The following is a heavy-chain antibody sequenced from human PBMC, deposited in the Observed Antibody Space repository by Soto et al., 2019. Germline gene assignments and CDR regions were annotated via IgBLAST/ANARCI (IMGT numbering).Heavy chain of an antibody. V-gene: IGHV5-51*01. CDR2: IHPGDSDT. CDR3: TLSYGDSYYYYYGMDV. J-gene: IGHJ6*02. CDR1: GFSFSRYT. Sequence: PGESLKISCVGSGFSFSRYTVGWVRQVPWKGLEWMGVIHPGDSDTIYSPSFQGQVTISADKSISTAYLQWSSLKASDTAMYYCTLSYGDSYYYYYGMDVWGQGTTVTVSS. D-gene: IGHD4-17*01.